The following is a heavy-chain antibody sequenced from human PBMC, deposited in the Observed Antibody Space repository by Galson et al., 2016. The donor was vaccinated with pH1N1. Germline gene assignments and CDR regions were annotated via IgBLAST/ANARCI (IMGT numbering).Heavy chain of an antibody. D-gene: IGHD3-22*01. CDR3: AREDYYDTDLSDWYFDL. CDR1: GGTFGSYG. V-gene: IGHV1-69*13. J-gene: IGHJ2*01. CDR2: IIPIFDTA. Sequence: SVKVSCKASGGTFGSYGINWVRQAPGQGLEWMGGIIPIFDTAKYAQNFQGRVTITADESTTTAYMELSSLRSEDTAVYYCAREDYYDTDLSDWYFDLWGRGTLLTVSS.